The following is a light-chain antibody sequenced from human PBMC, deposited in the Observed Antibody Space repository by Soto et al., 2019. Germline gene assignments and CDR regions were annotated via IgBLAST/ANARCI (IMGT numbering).Light chain of an antibody. CDR1: QSVSSSY. Sequence: EIVLTHSPGTLSLSPGERATLSCRASQSVSSSYLAWYQQKPGQAPRLLIYGASSRATGIPDRFSGSGSGTDFTLTISRLEPEDFAVYYCQQYGSSPGFTFGPGTKVDIE. CDR2: GAS. J-gene: IGKJ3*01. CDR3: QQYGSSPGFT. V-gene: IGKV3-20*01.